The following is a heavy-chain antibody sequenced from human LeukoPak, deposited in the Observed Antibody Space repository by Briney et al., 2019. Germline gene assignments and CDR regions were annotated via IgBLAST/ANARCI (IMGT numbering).Heavy chain of an antibody. V-gene: IGHV4-39*07. J-gene: IGHJ5*02. Sequence: SETLSLTCAVSGGSISSSSYYWGCIRQPPGKGLEWVGSIYYSGSTYYNPSLKSRVTISVDTSKNQFSLKLSSVTAADTAVYYCARSTIGEWFGESTAWFDPWGQGTLVTVSS. CDR2: IYYSGST. CDR1: GGSISSSSYY. D-gene: IGHD3-10*01. CDR3: ARSTIGEWFGESTAWFDP.